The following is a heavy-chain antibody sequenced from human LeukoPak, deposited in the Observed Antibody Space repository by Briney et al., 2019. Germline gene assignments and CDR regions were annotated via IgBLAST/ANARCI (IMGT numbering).Heavy chain of an antibody. CDR2: ISYDGSNK. V-gene: IGHV3-30*19. D-gene: IGHD3-22*01. Sequence: QAGGSLRLSCAASGFTFSSYGMHWVRQAPGKGLEWVAVISYDGSNKYYADSVKGRFTISRDNSKNTLYLQMNSLRAEDTAVYYCARVGLGFRLLREYYFDYWGQGTLVTVSS. CDR3: ARVGLGFRLLREYYFDY. J-gene: IGHJ4*02. CDR1: GFTFSSYG.